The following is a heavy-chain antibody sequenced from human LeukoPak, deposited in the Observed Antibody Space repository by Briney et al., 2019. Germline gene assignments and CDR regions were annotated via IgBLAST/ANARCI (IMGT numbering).Heavy chain of an antibody. D-gene: IGHD6-13*01. V-gene: IGHV4-34*01. J-gene: IGHJ6*03. CDR1: GGSFSGYY. Sequence: PSETLSLTCAVYGGSFSGYYWSWIRQPPGKGLEWIGEINHSGSTNYNPSLKSRVTISVDTSKNQFSLKLSSVTAADTAVYYCARGVIAAASINYYYYYMDVWGKGTTVTVSS. CDR3: ARGVIAAASINYYYYYMDV. CDR2: INHSGST.